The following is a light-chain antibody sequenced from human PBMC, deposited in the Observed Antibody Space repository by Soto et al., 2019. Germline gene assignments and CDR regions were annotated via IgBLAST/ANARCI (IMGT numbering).Light chain of an antibody. V-gene: IGKV3-11*01. CDR2: DAS. CDR3: QQRSNLRT. J-gene: IGKJ3*01. Sequence: EMVLTQSPATLSLSPGERATLSCRASQSVSSYLAWYQQKPGQAPRLLIYDASNRATGIPARFSGSGSGTDFTLTISSLEPEDFAVYYCQQRSNLRTFGPGTKVDIK. CDR1: QSVSSY.